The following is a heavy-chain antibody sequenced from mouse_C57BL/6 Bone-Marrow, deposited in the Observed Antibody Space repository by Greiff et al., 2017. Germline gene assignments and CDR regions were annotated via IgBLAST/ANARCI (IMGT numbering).Heavy chain of an antibody. J-gene: IGHJ2*01. V-gene: IGHV1-55*01. CDR1: GYTFTSYW. Sequence: VQLQQPGAELVKPGASVKMSCKASGYTFTSYWIPWVKQRPGQGLEWIGDIYPTSGRTNYNEKFKSKAILTVDTSSNTSYMQLSSLPSEDSAVFYCARSGPLGRSFDYWGQGTTLTVSS. CDR2: IYPTSGRT. D-gene: IGHD4-1*01. CDR3: ARSGPLGRSFDY.